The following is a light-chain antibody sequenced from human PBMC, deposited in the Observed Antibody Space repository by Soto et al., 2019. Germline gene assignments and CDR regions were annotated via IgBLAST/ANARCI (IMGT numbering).Light chain of an antibody. CDR1: SSNIGSNT. CDR3: AAWDDNLIVL. J-gene: IGLJ2*01. V-gene: IGLV1-44*01. Sequence: QSVLTQPPSASGTPGQRVTISCSGSSSNIGSNTVNWYQQLPGTAPKLLIYSNNQRPSGVPDRFSGSKSGTSASLAISGLQSEDEAEYYCAAWDDNLIVLFGGGTKVTVL. CDR2: SNN.